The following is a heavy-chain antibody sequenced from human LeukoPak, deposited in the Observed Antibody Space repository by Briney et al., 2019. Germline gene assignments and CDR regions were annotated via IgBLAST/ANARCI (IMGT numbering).Heavy chain of an antibody. CDR3: ARGSGSYGGFDY. CDR1: GFIVSSTY. CDR2: IYRSGST. V-gene: IGHV3-53*03. J-gene: IGHJ4*02. D-gene: IGHD1-26*01. Sequence: GGSLRLSCAASGFIVSSTYMSWVRQAPGKGLEWVSVIYRSGSTYYADSVKGRFTISRDNSKNTLYLQFNSLSAEDTAVYYCARGSGSYGGFDYWGQGTLVTVSS.